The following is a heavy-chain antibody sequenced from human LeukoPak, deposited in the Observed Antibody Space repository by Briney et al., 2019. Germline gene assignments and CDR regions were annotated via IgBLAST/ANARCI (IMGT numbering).Heavy chain of an antibody. CDR2: ISTGGSTI. CDR3: ARSPYGAYEVFDS. D-gene: IGHD5-12*01. V-gene: IGHV3-48*03. CDR1: GFTFTTYQ. Sequence: GGSLRLSCAASGFTFTTYQMNWVRQAPGKWLEWVSYISTGGSTIYYADSVKGRFTISRDNDKTSLYLQMNSLRADDTAVYYCARSPYGAYEVFDSWGQGTLVTVSS. J-gene: IGHJ4*02.